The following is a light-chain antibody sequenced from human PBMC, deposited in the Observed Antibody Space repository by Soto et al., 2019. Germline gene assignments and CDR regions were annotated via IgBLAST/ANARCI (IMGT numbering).Light chain of an antibody. CDR2: EVS. Sequence: QSALTQPASVSGSPGQSITISCTATSSDVGSYNLVSWYQQHPGKAPKLMIYEVSKRPSGVSNRFSGSKSGNTASLTISWLQAEDEADYYCCSYACSSTWLFGGGTKLTVL. CDR1: SSDVGSYNL. J-gene: IGLJ3*02. CDR3: CSYACSSTWL. V-gene: IGLV2-23*02.